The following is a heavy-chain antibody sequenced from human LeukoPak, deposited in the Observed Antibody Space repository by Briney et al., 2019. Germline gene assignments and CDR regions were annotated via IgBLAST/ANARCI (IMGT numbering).Heavy chain of an antibody. CDR3: TRDLGESRVSGVFFDY. V-gene: IGHV1-18*01. CDR1: GYTFTSFG. Sequence: ASVKVSCKASGYTFTSFGISWVRQAPGQGLEWMGWISAYNGNSNNTQKFHGRVTMTTDTYTSTAYMELRGLTSDDTAVYYCTRDLGESRVSGVFFDYWGQGTLVTVSS. J-gene: IGHJ4*02. CDR2: ISAYNGNS. D-gene: IGHD3-10*01.